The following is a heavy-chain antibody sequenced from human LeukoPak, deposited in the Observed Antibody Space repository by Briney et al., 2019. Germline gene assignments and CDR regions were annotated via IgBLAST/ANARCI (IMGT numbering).Heavy chain of an antibody. CDR1: GGSINNHY. Sequence: SETLSLTCTVSGGSINNHYWSWIRQPPGKGLEWIGCIHYGGNTDYNPSLKSRLTISVDTSQNQFSLRLTSATAADTAVYYCARRGDGYPYYFDYWGQGTLVTVSS. V-gene: IGHV4-59*08. J-gene: IGHJ4*02. CDR3: ARRGDGYPYYFDY. CDR2: IHYGGNT. D-gene: IGHD5-24*01.